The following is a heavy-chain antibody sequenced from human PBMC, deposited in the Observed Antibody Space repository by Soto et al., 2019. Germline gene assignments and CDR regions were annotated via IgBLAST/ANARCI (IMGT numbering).Heavy chain of an antibody. J-gene: IGHJ4*02. CDR3: ALKVVTYYDN. V-gene: IGHV1-46*01. CDR2: INPAGGTT. CDR1: GYSFTSTY. Sequence: QVQLVQSGAEVKKPGASVRISCRASGYSFTSTYVHWVRQAPGQGPEWMGIINPAGGTTYYAQKFQGRLTLTSHTSTDPVFLDLNDLTSEDTAVYFCALKVVTYYDNWGQGTLLTVSS. D-gene: IGHD2-21*02.